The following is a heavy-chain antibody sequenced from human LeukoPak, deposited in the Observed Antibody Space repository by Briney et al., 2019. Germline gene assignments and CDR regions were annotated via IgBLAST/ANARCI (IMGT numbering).Heavy chain of an antibody. CDR1: GGTFSSYA. Sequence: ASVKVSCKASGGTFSSYAISWVRQAPGKGLEWMGGFDPEDGETIYAQKFQGRVTMTEDTSTDTAYMELSSLRSEDTAVYYCATAPGRYCSSTSCYYYYGMDVWGQGTTVTVSS. J-gene: IGHJ6*02. CDR2: FDPEDGET. D-gene: IGHD2-2*01. V-gene: IGHV1-24*01. CDR3: ATAPGRYCSSTSCYYYYGMDV.